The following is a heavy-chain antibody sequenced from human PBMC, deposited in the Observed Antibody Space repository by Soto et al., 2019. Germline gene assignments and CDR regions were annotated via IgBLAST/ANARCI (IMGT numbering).Heavy chain of an antibody. CDR3: AKGSAYRSNIYFDY. Sequence: PGGSLRLSCAASGFTFSAYAMSWVRQAPGKGLEWVSGMSGSGGSIDYTDSVKGRFTIPRDNSKNTLYLQMNSLRAEDTAIYYCAKGSAYRSNIYFDYWGQGALVTVSS. CDR1: GFTFSAYA. J-gene: IGHJ4*02. V-gene: IGHV3-23*01. CDR2: MSGSGGSI. D-gene: IGHD3-3*01.